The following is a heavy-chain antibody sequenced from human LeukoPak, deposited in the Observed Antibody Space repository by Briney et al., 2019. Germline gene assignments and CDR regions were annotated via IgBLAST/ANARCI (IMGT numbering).Heavy chain of an antibody. J-gene: IGHJ4*02. CDR2: FYSAGGT. V-gene: IGHV4-61*02. Sequence: SQTLSLTCTVSGGSITSGAYYWNWIRQPAGQGLEWIGRFYSAGGTNYNPSLKSRVTISVDTSKNQFSLQVMSVTAADTAVYYCVRDEEDSSGWSGYFDSWGQGTLVTVSS. D-gene: IGHD6-25*01. CDR1: GGSITSGAYY. CDR3: VRDEEDSSGWSGYFDS.